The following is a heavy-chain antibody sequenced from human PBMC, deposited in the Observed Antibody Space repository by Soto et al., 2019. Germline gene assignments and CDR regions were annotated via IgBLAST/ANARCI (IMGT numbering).Heavy chain of an antibody. CDR3: ARVRGNYYDSSGYYSGEYYFDY. CDR1: GGSISSYY. D-gene: IGHD3-22*01. V-gene: IGHV4-59*01. CDR2: IYYSGST. J-gene: IGHJ4*02. Sequence: QVQLQESGPGLVKPSETLSLTCTVSGGSISSYYWSWIRQPPGKGLEWIGYIYYSGSTNYNPSLKRRVTISVDTSKNQFSLKLSSVTAADTAVYYCARVRGNYYDSSGYYSGEYYFDYWGQGTLVTVSS.